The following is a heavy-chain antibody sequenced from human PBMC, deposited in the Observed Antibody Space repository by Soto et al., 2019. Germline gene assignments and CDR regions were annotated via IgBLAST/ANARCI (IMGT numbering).Heavy chain of an antibody. Sequence: ASVKVSCKASGYTFTGYYMHWVRQAPGQGLEWMGWINPNSGGTNYAQKFQGRVTMTRDTSISTAYMELSRLRSDDTAVYYCARLPRQPLGPAVVPAGGESWFDPWGQGTLVTVSS. CDR3: ARLPRQPLGPAVVPAGGESWFDP. CDR1: GYTFTGYY. V-gene: IGHV1-2*02. J-gene: IGHJ5*02. D-gene: IGHD2-2*01. CDR2: INPNSGGT.